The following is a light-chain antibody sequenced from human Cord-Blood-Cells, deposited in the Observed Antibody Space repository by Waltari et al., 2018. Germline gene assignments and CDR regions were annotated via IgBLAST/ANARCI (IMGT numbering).Light chain of an antibody. CDR2: AAS. V-gene: IGKV1-39*01. CDR3: QQCYSTPWT. CDR1: QSISIY. J-gene: IGKJ1*01. Sequence: DIQMTQSPSSLSASVGHRVTITCPASQSISIYLNWYQQKPGKAPKLLIYAASSLQSGVPLRCSGSGSGTDFTLTISSLQPEDFATYYCQQCYSTPWTFGQGTKVEIK.